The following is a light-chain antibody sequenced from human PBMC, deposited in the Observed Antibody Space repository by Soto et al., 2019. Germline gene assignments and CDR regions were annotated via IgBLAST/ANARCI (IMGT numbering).Light chain of an antibody. J-gene: IGLJ2*01. Sequence: QSALTQPPSASASPGQSVTISCTGSGSDVGGYNYVSWYQQHPGKAPKLMIYEVSKRPSGVPDRFSGSKSDNTASLTVSGLQAEDEADYYCSSYAGSNILFGGGTQLTVL. V-gene: IGLV2-8*01. CDR2: EVS. CDR3: SSYAGSNIL. CDR1: GSDVGGYNY.